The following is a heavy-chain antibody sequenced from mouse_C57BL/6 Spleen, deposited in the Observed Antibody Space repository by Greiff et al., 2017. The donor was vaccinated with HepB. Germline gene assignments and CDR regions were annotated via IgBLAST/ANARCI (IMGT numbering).Heavy chain of an antibody. D-gene: IGHD1-1*01. V-gene: IGHV5-16*01. CDR2: INYDGSST. Sequence: EVKLVESEGGLVQPGSSMKLSCTASGFTFSDYYMAWVRQVPEKGLEWVANINYDGSSTYYLDSLKSRFIISRDNAKNILYLQMSSLKSEDTATYYCARERDYYDGWYFDVWGTGTTVTVSS. J-gene: IGHJ1*03. CDR3: ARERDYYDGWYFDV. CDR1: GFTFSDYY.